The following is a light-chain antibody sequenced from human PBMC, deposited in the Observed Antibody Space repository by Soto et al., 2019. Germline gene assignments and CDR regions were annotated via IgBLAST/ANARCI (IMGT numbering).Light chain of an antibody. V-gene: IGKV3-15*01. CDR2: GAS. CDR3: QQYNNWPRT. J-gene: IGKJ1*01. Sequence: TRSPDTLSLSPGETTTLSFRAGQTVSSNLAWYQQKPGQAPRLLIYGASTRATGIPARFSGSGSGTEFTLTISSLQSEDFAVYYCQQYNNWPRTFGQGAKA. CDR1: QTVSSN.